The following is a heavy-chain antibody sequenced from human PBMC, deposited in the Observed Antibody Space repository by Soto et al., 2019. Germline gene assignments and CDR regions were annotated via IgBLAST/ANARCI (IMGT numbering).Heavy chain of an antibody. CDR2: IGANGGGT. CDR1: GFTFSSFF. Sequence: EVQLLEPGGGLVQPGGSLRLSCAASGFTFSSFFISSVRQAPGKGLDWVSGIGANGGGTYYADSVKGRFIISRDNSKNTLYLQMNSLRAEDTAVYYCARDPNGDYLGALDFWGQKTMVTVSS. V-gene: IGHV3-23*01. CDR3: ARDPNGDYLGALDF. D-gene: IGHD4-17*01. J-gene: IGHJ3*01.